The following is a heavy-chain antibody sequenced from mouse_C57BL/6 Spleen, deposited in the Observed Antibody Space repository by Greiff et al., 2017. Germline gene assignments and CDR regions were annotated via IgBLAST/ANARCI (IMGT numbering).Heavy chain of an antibody. CDR3: AKGSSGPWFAY. Sequence: EVKLEESGPGMVKPSQSLSLTCTVTGYSITSGYDWHWIRHFPGNKLEWMGYISYSGSTNYNPSLKSRISITHDTSKNHFFLKLNSVTTEDTATYYCAKGSSGPWFAYWGQGTLVTVSA. CDR1: GYSITSGYD. V-gene: IGHV3-1*01. J-gene: IGHJ3*01. CDR2: ISYSGST. D-gene: IGHD1-1*01.